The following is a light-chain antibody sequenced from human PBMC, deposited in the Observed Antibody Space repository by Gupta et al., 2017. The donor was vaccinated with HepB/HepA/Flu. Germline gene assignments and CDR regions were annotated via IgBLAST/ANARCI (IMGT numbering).Light chain of an antibody. CDR1: SSDVGSYNL. V-gene: IGLV2-23*02. CDR3: CSYAGSSTLV. CDR2: EVS. Sequence: QSALTQPASVSGSPGQSITISCTGTSSDVGSYNLVSWYQQPPGKAPKLMIYEVSKRPSGVSNRFSGSKSGNTASLTISGLQAENEADYYCCSYAGSSTLVFGGGTKLTAL. J-gene: IGLJ2*01.